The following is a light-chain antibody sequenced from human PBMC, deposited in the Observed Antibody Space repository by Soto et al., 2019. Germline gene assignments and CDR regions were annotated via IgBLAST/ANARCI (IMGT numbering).Light chain of an antibody. V-gene: IGKV1-39*01. J-gene: IGKJ2*01. CDR3: QQSYSTASIGVT. Sequence: DIQMTQSPSSLSASVGDRVTITCRASQSISSYLNWYQQKPGKAPKLLIYAASSLQSGVPSRFSGSGSGTDFTLTISSLQPEDFATYYCQQSYSTASIGVTFGQGTKLEIK. CDR2: AAS. CDR1: QSISSY.